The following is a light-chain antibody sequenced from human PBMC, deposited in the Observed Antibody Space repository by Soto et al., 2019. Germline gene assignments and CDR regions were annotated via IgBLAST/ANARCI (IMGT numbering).Light chain of an antibody. CDR1: HNVSSY. V-gene: IGKV3-11*01. CDR2: DAS. J-gene: IGKJ5*01. CDR3: QQRSNWPIT. Sequence: EIVLTQSPATLSLSPGERATLSCRASHNVSSYLAWYQQKPGQAPRLLIYDASNRAAGIPARFSGSGSGTDFTLTISSLEPEDFAVYDCQQRSNWPITFGQGTRLEI.